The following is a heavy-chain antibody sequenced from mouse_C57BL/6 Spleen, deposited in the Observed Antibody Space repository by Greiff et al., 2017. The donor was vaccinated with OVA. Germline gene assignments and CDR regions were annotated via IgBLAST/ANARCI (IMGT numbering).Heavy chain of an antibody. J-gene: IGHJ2*01. V-gene: IGHV1-15*01. CDR3: TRGGTTVVGYFDY. CDR1: GYTFTDYE. Sequence: QVQLQQSGAELVRPGASVTLSCKASGYTFTDYEMHWVKQTPVHGLEWIGAIDPETGGTAYNQKVKGKAILTADKSSSTAYMELRSLTSEDSAVYYCTRGGTTVVGYFDYWGQGTTLTVSS. D-gene: IGHD1-1*01. CDR2: IDPETGGT.